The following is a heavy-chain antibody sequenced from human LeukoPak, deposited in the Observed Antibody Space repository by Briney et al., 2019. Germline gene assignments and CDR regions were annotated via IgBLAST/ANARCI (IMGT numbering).Heavy chain of an antibody. J-gene: IGHJ4*02. D-gene: IGHD3-10*01. Sequence: GASVKVSCKASGYTFITYGITWVRQAPGQGLEWMGWISPYNGNTNYAQNFQGRVTVTTDTSTSTVYMELRSLTSDDTAVYYCARGQPKFGELFAPLDYWGQGTLATVSS. V-gene: IGHV1-18*01. CDR3: ARGQPKFGELFAPLDY. CDR2: ISPYNGNT. CDR1: GYTFITYG.